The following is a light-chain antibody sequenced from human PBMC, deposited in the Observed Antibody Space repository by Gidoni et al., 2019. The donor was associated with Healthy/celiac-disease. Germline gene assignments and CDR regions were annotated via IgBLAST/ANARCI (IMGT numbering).Light chain of an antibody. J-gene: IGKJ4*01. Sequence: IVLTQSPATLSLSPGERATLSCRASQSVSSYLAWYQQKPGQAPRLLSYEASNRATGIPARFSGSGSGTDFTLTISSLEPEDFAVYYCQQRSNWPLTFGGGTKVEIK. CDR3: QQRSNWPLT. CDR1: QSVSSY. V-gene: IGKV3-11*01. CDR2: EAS.